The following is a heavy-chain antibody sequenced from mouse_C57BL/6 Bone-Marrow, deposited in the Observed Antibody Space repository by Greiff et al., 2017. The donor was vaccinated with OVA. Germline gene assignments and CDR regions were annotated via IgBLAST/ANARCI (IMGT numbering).Heavy chain of an antibody. CDR2: IHPNSGST. D-gene: IGHD2-2*01. V-gene: IGHV1-64*01. J-gene: IGHJ1*03. Sequence: VQLQQSGAELVKPGASVKLSCKASGYTFTSYWMHWVKQRPGQGLEWIGMIHPNSGSTNYNEKFKSKATLTVDKSSSTAYMQLSSLTSEDSAVYYCARNWLPWYFDVWGTGTTVTVSS. CDR3: ARNWLPWYFDV. CDR1: GYTFTSYW.